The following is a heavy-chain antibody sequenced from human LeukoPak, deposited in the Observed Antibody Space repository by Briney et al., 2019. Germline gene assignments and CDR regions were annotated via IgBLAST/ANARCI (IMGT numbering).Heavy chain of an antibody. Sequence: GGPLRLSCAASGFTFSSYSMNWVRQAPGKGLEWVSSISSSSSYIYYADSVKGRFTISRDNAKNSLYLQMNSLRAEDTAVYYCAREESYDYWSGYYYYYGMDVWGQGTTVTVSS. V-gene: IGHV3-21*01. CDR3: AREESYDYWSGYYYYYGMDV. J-gene: IGHJ6*02. D-gene: IGHD3-3*01. CDR2: ISSSSSYI. CDR1: GFTFSSYS.